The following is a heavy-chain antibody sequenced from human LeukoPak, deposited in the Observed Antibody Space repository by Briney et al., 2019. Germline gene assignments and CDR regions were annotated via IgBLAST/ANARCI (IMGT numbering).Heavy chain of an antibody. Sequence: PSQTLSLTCTVSGGSISSGDYYWSWIRQPPGKGLEWIGYIYYSGSTYYNPSLKSRVTISVDTSKNQFSLKLSSVTAADTAVYYCARGLIEMATITVFDYWGQGTLVTVSS. CDR2: IYYSGST. CDR3: ARGLIEMATITVFDY. V-gene: IGHV4-30-4*08. J-gene: IGHJ4*02. D-gene: IGHD5-24*01. CDR1: GGSISSGDYY.